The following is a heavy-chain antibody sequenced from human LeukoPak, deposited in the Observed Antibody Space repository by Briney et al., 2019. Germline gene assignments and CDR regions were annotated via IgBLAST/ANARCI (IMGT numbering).Heavy chain of an antibody. V-gene: IGHV3-7*01. CDR3: AREDHSNYNY. CDR1: GFTFSSYW. J-gene: IGHJ4*02. CDR2: IKQDGGER. D-gene: IGHD4-11*01. Sequence: GGSLRLSCAVSGFTFSSYWMSWVRQAPGKGLEWVANIKQDGGERFYVDSVKGRFTISRDNAKNSLYLQMNSLRVEDTSVYYCAREDHSNYNYWGQGTLVTVSS.